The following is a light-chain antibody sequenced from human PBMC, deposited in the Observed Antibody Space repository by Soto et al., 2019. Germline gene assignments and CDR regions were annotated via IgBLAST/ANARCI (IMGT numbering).Light chain of an antibody. V-gene: IGLV1-44*01. J-gene: IGLJ1*01. Sequence: QSVLTQPPSASGTPGQRVAISCSGGSSNIGSNSVNWYQHLPGTAPKLLIYLNSQRPSGVPDRFSGSKSGTSASLAISGLQSEDEADYYCGAWDDSLTGDVFGTGTKVTVL. CDR1: SSNIGSNS. CDR2: LNS. CDR3: GAWDDSLTGDV.